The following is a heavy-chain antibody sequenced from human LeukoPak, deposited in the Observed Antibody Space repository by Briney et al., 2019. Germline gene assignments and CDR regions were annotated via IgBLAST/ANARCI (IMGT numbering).Heavy chain of an antibody. V-gene: IGHV3-21*01. J-gene: IGHJ6*03. D-gene: IGHD3-10*01. CDR3: ARGFELLYYYYYYYMDV. CDR1: GFTFSSHS. CDR2: ISSSSSYI. Sequence: GGSLRLSCAASGFTFSSHSMNWVRQAPGKGLEWVSSISSSSSYIYYADSVKGRFTISRDNAKNSLYLQMNSLRAEDTAVYYCARGFELLYYYYYYYMDVWGKGTTVTVSS.